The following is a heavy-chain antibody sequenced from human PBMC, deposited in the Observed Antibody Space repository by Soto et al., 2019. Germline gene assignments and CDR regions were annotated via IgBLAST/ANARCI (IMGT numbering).Heavy chain of an antibody. V-gene: IGHV3-30*18. D-gene: IGHD1-26*01. CDR1: GFTFSHYA. J-gene: IGHJ4*02. CDR2: MSYDGSNE. CDR3: AKDGSHNFDY. Sequence: QVQLVESGGGVVQPGRSLRLSCAASGFTFSHYAMHWVRQAPGKGLEWVALMSYDGSNEYYADSVKGRFTISRDKSKNTRYLQMNSLRAEDTAVYYCAKDGSHNFDYWGKGTLVTVSS.